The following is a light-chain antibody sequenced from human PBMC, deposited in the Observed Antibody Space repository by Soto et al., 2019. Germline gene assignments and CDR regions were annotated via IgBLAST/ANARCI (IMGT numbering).Light chain of an antibody. CDR2: GAS. J-gene: IGKJ5*01. CDR1: QSLNTD. Sequence: EIVMTQSPATLSVSPGERATLSCRASQSLNTDLAWYQQKPGQAPRLLLYGASTRATGISTRFSGGGSGTEFTLTISGLQSEDSAVYYCQQYKSWPPITFGQGTRLEIK. CDR3: QQYKSWPPIT. V-gene: IGKV3-15*01.